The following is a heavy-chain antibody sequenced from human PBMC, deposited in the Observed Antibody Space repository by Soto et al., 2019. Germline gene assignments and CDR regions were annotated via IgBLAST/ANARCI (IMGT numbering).Heavy chain of an antibody. Sequence: SVQVSCKASGGIFSSYAFSCVRKAPGQGLEWMGGIVPIFGSPDYAQQFQGRVTITADESTSTAYMELSSLRSEDTAMYYCARSGRYNMKDPDYWGQATLVNVSS. J-gene: IGHJ4*02. CDR1: GGIFSSYA. CDR2: IVPIFGSP. D-gene: IGHD1-20*01. V-gene: IGHV1-69*13. CDR3: ARSGRYNMKDPDY.